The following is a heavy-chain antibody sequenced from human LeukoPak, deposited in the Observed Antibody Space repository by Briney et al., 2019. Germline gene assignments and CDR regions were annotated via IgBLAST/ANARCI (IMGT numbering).Heavy chain of an antibody. CDR3: ARERATYDSSGYHYYFDY. V-gene: IGHV1-18*01. Sequence: ASVKVSCKASGYTFTSYGISWVRRAPGQGLEWMGWISAYNGNTNYAQKLQGRVTMTTDTSTSTAYMELRSLRSDDTAVYYCARERATYDSSGYHYYFDYWGQGTLVTVSS. CDR2: ISAYNGNT. J-gene: IGHJ4*02. CDR1: GYTFTSYG. D-gene: IGHD3-22*01.